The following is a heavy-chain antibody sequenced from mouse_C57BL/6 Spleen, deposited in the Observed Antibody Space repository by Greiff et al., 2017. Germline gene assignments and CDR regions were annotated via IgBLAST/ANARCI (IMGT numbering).Heavy chain of an antibody. CDR1: GYTFTDYY. CDR2: IHPNNGGT. Sequence: VQLQQSGPELVKPGASVKISCKASGYTFTDYYMHWVKQSHGKSLEWIGDIHPNNGGTSYNQKFKGKATLAVDKSSSTAYMELRSLTSEDSAVYYCARSYYGSSYWFAYWGQGTLVTVSA. CDR3: ARSYYGSSYWFAY. J-gene: IGHJ3*01. D-gene: IGHD1-1*01. V-gene: IGHV1-26*01.